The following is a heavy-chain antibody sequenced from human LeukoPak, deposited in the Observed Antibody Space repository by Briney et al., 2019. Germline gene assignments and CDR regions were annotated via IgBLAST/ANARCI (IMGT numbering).Heavy chain of an antibody. CDR3: ARSSGTGTFSY. D-gene: IGHD6-25*01. CDR1: GDSISRSTYY. Sequence: SETLSLTCTVSGDSISRSTYYWAWIRQPPGTGLEWIGSVYYGRSPYFNPSLESRATISVDTSKNHFSLKISSVTAADTAVYYCARSSGTGTFSYWGQGTLVTVSS. CDR2: VYYGRSP. J-gene: IGHJ4*02. V-gene: IGHV4-39*02.